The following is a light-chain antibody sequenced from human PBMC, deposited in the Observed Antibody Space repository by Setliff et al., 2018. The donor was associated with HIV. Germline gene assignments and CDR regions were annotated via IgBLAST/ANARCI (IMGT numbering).Light chain of an antibody. CDR3: NSYTSSSTLYV. V-gene: IGLV2-14*01. J-gene: IGLJ1*01. CDR1: SSDVGGYNY. Sequence: QSVLTQPASVSGSPGQLITISCSGTSSDVGGYNYVSWYQQHPGKAPKLMIYDVGKRPSGVSTRFSGSKSGNTASLTISGLQAEDEADYFCNSYTSSSTLYVFGTGTKVTVL. CDR2: DVG.